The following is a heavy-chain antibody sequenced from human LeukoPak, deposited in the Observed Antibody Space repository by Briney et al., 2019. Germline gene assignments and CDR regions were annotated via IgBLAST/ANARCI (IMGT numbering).Heavy chain of an antibody. V-gene: IGHV4-34*01. Sequence: PSETLSLTCAVYGGSFSGYYWSWIRQPPGKGLEWIGEINHSGSTNYNPSLKSRVTISVDTSKNQFSLKLSSMTAADTAVYYCARISGYNFYYYYGMDVWGQGTTVTVSS. CDR2: INHSGST. CDR1: GGSFSGYY. CDR3: ARISGYNFYYYYGMDV. J-gene: IGHJ6*02. D-gene: IGHD5-12*01.